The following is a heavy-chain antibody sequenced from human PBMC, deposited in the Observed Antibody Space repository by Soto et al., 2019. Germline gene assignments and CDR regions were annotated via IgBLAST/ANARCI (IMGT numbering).Heavy chain of an antibody. Sequence: ASVKVSCKASGYTFTSYYMHWVRQAPGQGLEWMGIINPSGGSTSDAQTFQGRVTVTRDTSTSTVYMELSSLRSEDTAVYYCARTGGTTVTTDFDYWGQGTLVTVSS. CDR2: INPSGGST. D-gene: IGHD4-17*01. V-gene: IGHV1-46*01. CDR1: GYTFTSYY. CDR3: ARTGGTTVTTDFDY. J-gene: IGHJ4*02.